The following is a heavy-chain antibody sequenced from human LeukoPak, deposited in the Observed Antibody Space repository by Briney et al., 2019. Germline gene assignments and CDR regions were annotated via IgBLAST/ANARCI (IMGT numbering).Heavy chain of an antibody. Sequence: PETLSLTCAGYGVTFSGYYWSWIRQPPGKGLEWIGKINHGGSTNYNPSLKCRVTISVDTSKNQFYLKLSSVTAADTAVYYCARGHGRRYCTNGVCLPFDYWGQGTLVTVSS. J-gene: IGHJ4*02. CDR2: INHGGST. CDR3: ARGHGRRYCTNGVCLPFDY. D-gene: IGHD2-8*01. CDR1: GVTFSGYY. V-gene: IGHV4-34*01.